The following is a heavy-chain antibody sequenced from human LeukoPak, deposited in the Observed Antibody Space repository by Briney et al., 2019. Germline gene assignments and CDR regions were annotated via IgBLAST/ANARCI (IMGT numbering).Heavy chain of an antibody. D-gene: IGHD4-17*01. CDR3: ARQDYAKCLDY. Sequence: GESLKISCNGFGYTFTTYLIGWVRQMPVKGLEWMGIIYPGDSDTRYSPSFQGQVTISVDESISTAYLQWSSLKASDTAMYYCARQDYAKCLDYWGQGALVTVSS. CDR2: IYPGDSDT. V-gene: IGHV5-51*01. J-gene: IGHJ4*02. CDR1: GYTFTTYL.